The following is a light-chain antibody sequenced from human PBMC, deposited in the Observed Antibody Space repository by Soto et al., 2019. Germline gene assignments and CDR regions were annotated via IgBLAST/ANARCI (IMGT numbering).Light chain of an antibody. CDR1: QSVSSY. CDR3: QQRSNWPLT. Sequence: EIVLTQSPATLSLSPGERATLSCRASQSVSSYLAWYQQKLGQAPRLLIYDASNRATGIPARFSGSGSGTDFTLTISSLEPEHFAVYYCQQRSNWPLTFGGGTKVEIK. V-gene: IGKV3-11*01. CDR2: DAS. J-gene: IGKJ4*01.